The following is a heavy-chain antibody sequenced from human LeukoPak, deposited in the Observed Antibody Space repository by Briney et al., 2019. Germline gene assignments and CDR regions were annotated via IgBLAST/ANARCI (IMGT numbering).Heavy chain of an antibody. CDR2: IYPGDSDT. CDR1: GYSFTSYW. D-gene: IGHD3-16*02. CDR3: ARASPSYRGYFDY. V-gene: IGHV5-51*01. J-gene: IGHJ4*02. Sequence: GESLKISCKGSGYSFTSYWIGWVRQMPEKGLEWMGIIYPGDSDTRYSPPFQGQVTISADKSISTAYLQWSSLKASDTAMYYCARASPSYRGYFDYWGQGTLVTVSS.